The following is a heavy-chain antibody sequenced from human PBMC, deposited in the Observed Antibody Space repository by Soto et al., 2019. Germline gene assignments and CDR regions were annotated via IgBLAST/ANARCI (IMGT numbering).Heavy chain of an antibody. CDR3: ARDLDCSGGSCYSKGWFDP. CDR1: GYTFTSYA. J-gene: IGHJ5*02. CDR2: INAGNGNT. V-gene: IGHV1-3*01. D-gene: IGHD2-15*01. Sequence: ASVKVSCKASGYTFTSYAMHWVRQAPGQRLEWMGWINAGNGNTKYSQEFQGRVTITRDTSASTAYMELSSLRSEDTAVYYCARDLDCSGGSCYSKGWFDPWGQGTLVTVSS.